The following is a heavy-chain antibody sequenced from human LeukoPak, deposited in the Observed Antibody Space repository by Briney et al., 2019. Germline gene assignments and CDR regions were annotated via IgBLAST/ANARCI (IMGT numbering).Heavy chain of an antibody. V-gene: IGHV3-7*03. CDR2: INHNGNVN. D-gene: IGHD3-16*01. CDR3: ARGGGLDV. Sequence: GGSLRLSRAASGFTFSSYWMNWARQAPGKGLEWVASINHNGNVNYYVDSVKGRFAISRDNAKNSLYLQMSNLRAEDTAVYFCARGGGLDVWGQGATVTVSS. CDR1: GFTFSSYW. J-gene: IGHJ6*02.